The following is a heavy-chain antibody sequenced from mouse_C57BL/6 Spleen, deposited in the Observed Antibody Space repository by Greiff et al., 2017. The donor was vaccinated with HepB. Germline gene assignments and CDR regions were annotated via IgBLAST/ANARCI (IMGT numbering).Heavy chain of an antibody. CDR1: GFNIKDDY. CDR2: IDPENGDT. CDR3: TMDDYDEAWFAY. D-gene: IGHD2-4*01. V-gene: IGHV14-4*01. Sequence: VHVKQSGAELVRPGASVKLSCTASGFNIKDDYMHWVKQRPEQGLEWIGWIDPENGDTEYASKFQGKAAITADTSSNTAYLQLSRLTSEDTAVYYCTMDDYDEAWFAYWGQGTLVTVSA. J-gene: IGHJ3*01.